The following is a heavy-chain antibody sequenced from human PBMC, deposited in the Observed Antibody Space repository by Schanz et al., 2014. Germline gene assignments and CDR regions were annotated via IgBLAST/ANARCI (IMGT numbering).Heavy chain of an antibody. CDR2: ISSGGRTI. CDR1: GFTFSGYA. CDR3: AKGKSEVRGIILDY. D-gene: IGHD3-10*01. V-gene: IGHV3-23*01. Sequence: EVQLLESGGGLVQPGGSLRISCAASGFTFSGYAMSWVRQAPGKGLEWVSSISSGGRTISYADSLKGRFTISRDNSRNTLFLQMRNLRADDTALYYCAKGKSEVRGIILDYWGQGTMXVVSS. J-gene: IGHJ4*02.